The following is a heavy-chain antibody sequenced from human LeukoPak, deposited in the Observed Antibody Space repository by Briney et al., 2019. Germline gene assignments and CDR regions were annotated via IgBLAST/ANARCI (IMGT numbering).Heavy chain of an antibody. CDR2: INAGNGNT. V-gene: IGHV1-3*01. D-gene: IGHD3-10*01. CDR1: GYTFTSYA. Sequence: GASVKVSCKASGYTFTSYAMHWVRQAPGQRLEWMGWINAGNGNTKYSQKFQGRVTITRDTSASTAYMELSSLRSEDTAVYYCARGLYYGSGSYPGYYWGQGTLVTVSS. CDR3: ARGLYYGSGSYPGYY. J-gene: IGHJ4*02.